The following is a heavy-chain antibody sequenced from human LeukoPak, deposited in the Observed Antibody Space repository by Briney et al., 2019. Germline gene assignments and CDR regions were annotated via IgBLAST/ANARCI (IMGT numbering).Heavy chain of an antibody. CDR3: ARGSLELAAADY. J-gene: IGHJ4*02. D-gene: IGHD6-13*01. CDR2: IIPIFGTA. CDR1: GYTFTSYG. V-gene: IGHV1-69*05. Sequence: EASVKVSCKASGYTFTSYGISWVRQAPGQGLEWMGGIIPIFGTANYAQKFQGRVTITTDESTSTAYMELSSLRSEDTAVYYCARGSLELAAADYWGQGTLVTVSS.